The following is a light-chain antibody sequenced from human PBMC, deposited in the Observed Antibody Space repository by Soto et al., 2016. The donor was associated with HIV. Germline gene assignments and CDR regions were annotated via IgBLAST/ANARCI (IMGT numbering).Light chain of an antibody. CDR2: GKN. CDR1: SLRSYY. J-gene: IGLJ1*01. CDR3: NSRDSSGNHYV. Sequence: SELTQDPAVSVALGQTVRITCQGDSLRSYYASWYQQKPGQAPVLVIYGKNNRPSGIPDRFSGSSSGNTASLTITGAQAEDEADYYCNSRDSSGNHYVFGTGTKVTVL. V-gene: IGLV3-19*01.